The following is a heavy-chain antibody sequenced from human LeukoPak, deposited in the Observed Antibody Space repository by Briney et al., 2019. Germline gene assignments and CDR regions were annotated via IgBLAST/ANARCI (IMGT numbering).Heavy chain of an antibody. CDR1: GYTFSSYA. CDR2: INTNTGNP. V-gene: IGHV7-4-1*02. CDR3: ASSYYYGSGSKRNFDY. J-gene: IGHJ4*02. Sequence: ASVKVSCKASGYTFSSYAMNWVRQAPGQGLEWMGWINTNTGNPTYAQGFTGRFVFSLDTSVSTAYLQISSLKAEDTAVYYCASSYYYGSGSKRNFDYWGQGTLVTVSS. D-gene: IGHD3-10*01.